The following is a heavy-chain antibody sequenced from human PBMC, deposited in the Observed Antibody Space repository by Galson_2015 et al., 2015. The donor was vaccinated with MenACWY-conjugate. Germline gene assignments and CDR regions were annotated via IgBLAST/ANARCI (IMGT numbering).Heavy chain of an antibody. V-gene: IGHV3-53*01. CDR3: ARGGSYEGYAFDI. CDR2: IYSGGST. Sequence: SLRLSCAASGFPVSSNYMNWVRQAPGKGLEWVSAIYSGGSTDYADSVKGRFTISRDNPKNTLYLQMNGLRVEDTAVYYCARGGSYEGYAFDIWGQGTMVTVSS. D-gene: IGHD3-3*01. J-gene: IGHJ3*02. CDR1: GFPVSSNY.